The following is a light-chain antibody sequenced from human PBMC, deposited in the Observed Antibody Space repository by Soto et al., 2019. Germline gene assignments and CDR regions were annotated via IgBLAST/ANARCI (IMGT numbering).Light chain of an antibody. CDR1: ISNIGSNT. CDR3: ATWDDRLNGYV. J-gene: IGLJ1*01. Sequence: QSVLTQPPSAYGTPGQSVTVSCSGSISNIGSNTVTWYQQSPGTPPFLLLYSINLRSSGVPDRFSGSRSGTSASLAISGLQSEDEADYYCATWDDRLNGYVFGSGTKLTVL. CDR2: SIN. V-gene: IGLV1-44*01.